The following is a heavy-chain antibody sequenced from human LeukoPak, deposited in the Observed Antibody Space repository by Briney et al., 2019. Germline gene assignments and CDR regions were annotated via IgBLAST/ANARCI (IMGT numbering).Heavy chain of an antibody. CDR3: ARMGGYGDYGMDY. Sequence: TGGSLRLSCAASGFTFSSYSMNWVRQAPGKGLEWVSVIYSGGSTYYADPVKGRFTISRDNSKNTLYLQMNSLRAEDTAVYYCARMGGYGDYGMDYWGQGTLVTVSS. D-gene: IGHD4-17*01. J-gene: IGHJ4*02. V-gene: IGHV3-53*01. CDR2: IYSGGST. CDR1: GFTFSSYS.